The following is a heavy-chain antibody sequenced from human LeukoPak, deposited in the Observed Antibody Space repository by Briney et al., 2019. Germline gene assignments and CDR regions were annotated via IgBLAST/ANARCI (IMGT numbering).Heavy chain of an antibody. CDR3: ARGHWGLDY. D-gene: IGHD7-27*01. CDR1: GFSFSDHY. CDR2: LSNSGSDI. V-gene: IGHV3-11*01. Sequence: GGSLRLSCVVSGFSFSDHYMTWIRQAPGKGLEYISYLSNSGSDIFHADSVKGRFSISRDNAKNSVYLQMNSLSVEDTAVYYCARGHWGLDYWGQGTPVTVSP. J-gene: IGHJ4*02.